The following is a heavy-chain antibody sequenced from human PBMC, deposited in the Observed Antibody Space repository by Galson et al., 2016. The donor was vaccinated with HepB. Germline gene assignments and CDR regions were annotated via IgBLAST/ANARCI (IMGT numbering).Heavy chain of an antibody. CDR3: AKDGYFASGSALYGMDV. CDR2: ISGSGGRT. V-gene: IGHV3-23*01. D-gene: IGHD3-10*01. J-gene: IGHJ6*02. Sequence: SLRLSCAASGFRFSSYAVSWVRQAPGKGLEWVSGISGSGGRTYYADSVKGRFTISRDNSKNTVYLQVNGLRVEDTALYYCAKDGYFASGSALYGMDVWGQGTTVTVSS. CDR1: GFRFSSYA.